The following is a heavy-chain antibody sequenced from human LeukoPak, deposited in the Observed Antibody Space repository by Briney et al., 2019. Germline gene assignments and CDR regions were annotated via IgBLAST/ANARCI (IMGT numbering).Heavy chain of an antibody. CDR2: IYNSEST. V-gene: IGHV4-59*08. D-gene: IGHD5-24*01. Sequence: PSETLSLPCTVSGASISSYYWSWIRQPQGKGLEWIGHIYNSESTRYNPSLKSRVAISVDTSNNQFSLNLNSVTVADTAVYYCASHTAGHGSGYWGHGILVTVSS. CDR3: ASHTAGHGSGY. CDR1: GASISSYY. J-gene: IGHJ4*01.